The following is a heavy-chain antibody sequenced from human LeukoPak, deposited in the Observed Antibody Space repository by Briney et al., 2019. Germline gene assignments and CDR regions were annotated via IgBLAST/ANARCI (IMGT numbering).Heavy chain of an antibody. CDR2: INPSGGST. Sequence: GASVKVSCKASGYTFTSYYMHWVRQAPGQGLEWMGIINPSGGSTSYAQKFQGRVTMTRDTSTSTVYMELSSLRSEDTAVYFCAADSRQLEPHDAFDIWGQGTMVTVSS. CDR1: GYTFTSYY. V-gene: IGHV1-46*01. J-gene: IGHJ3*02. CDR3: AADSRQLEPHDAFDI. D-gene: IGHD1-1*01.